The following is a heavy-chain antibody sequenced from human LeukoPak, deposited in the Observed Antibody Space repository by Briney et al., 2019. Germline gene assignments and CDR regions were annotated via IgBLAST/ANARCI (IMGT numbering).Heavy chain of an antibody. CDR1: GFTFSSYS. CDR2: ISSSSSYI. V-gene: IGHV3-21*01. D-gene: IGHD6-19*01. Sequence: GGSLRLSCAASGFTFSSYSMNWVRQAPGKGLEWVSSISSSSSYIYYADSVKGRFTISRDNSKNTLYLQMNSLRAEDTAVYYCARDFGSSGDYWGQGTLVTVSS. J-gene: IGHJ4*02. CDR3: ARDFGSSGDY.